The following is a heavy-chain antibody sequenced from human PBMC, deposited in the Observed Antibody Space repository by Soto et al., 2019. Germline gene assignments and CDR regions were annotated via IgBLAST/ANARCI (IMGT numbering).Heavy chain of an antibody. V-gene: IGHV4-39*01. CDR2: IYYSGST. J-gene: IGHJ6*03. CDR1: GGSISSSSYY. CDR3: ARRKNYYYYMDV. Sequence: TSETLSLTCTVSGGSISSSSYYWGWIRQPPGKGLEWIGSIYYSGSTYYNPSLKSRVTISVDTSKNQFSLKLSSVTAADTAVYYCARRKNYYYYMDVWGKGTTVTVSS.